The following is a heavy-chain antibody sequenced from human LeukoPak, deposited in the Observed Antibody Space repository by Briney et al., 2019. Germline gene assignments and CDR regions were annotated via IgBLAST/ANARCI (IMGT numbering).Heavy chain of an antibody. CDR3: AKDWSYDSSGADY. Sequence: PGRSLRLSCAASGSTFDDYAMHWVRQAPGKGLEWVSGISWNSGSIGYADSVKGRFTISRDNAKNSLYLQMNSLRAEDTAFYYCAKDWSYDSSGADYWGQGTLVTVSS. CDR2: ISWNSGSI. CDR1: GSTFDDYA. D-gene: IGHD3-22*01. V-gene: IGHV3-9*01. J-gene: IGHJ4*02.